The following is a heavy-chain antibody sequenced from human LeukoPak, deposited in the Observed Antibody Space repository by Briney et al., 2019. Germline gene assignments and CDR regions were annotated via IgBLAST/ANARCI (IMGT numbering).Heavy chain of an antibody. V-gene: IGHV3-48*01. D-gene: IGHD1-26*01. J-gene: IGHJ4*02. CDR3: ARGGRTLSDY. CDR1: GFTFSSYS. Sequence: TGGSLRLSCAASGFTFSSYSMNWVRQAPGKGLEWVSYISSSSSTIYYADSVKGRFTISRDNAKNSLYLQMNSLRAEDTAVYYCARGGRTLSDYWGQGTLVTVSS. CDR2: ISSSSSTI.